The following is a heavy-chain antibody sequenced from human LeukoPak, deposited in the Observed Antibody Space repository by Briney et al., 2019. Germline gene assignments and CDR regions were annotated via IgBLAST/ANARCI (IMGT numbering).Heavy chain of an antibody. V-gene: IGHV1-8*01. Sequence: ASVKVSCKASGYTFTSYDINWVRQATGQGLEWMGWMNPNSGNTGYAQKFQGRVTMTRNTSISTAYMELSSLRSEDTAVYYCARFLEWLSHYYYGMDVWGQGTTVTVSS. D-gene: IGHD3-3*01. J-gene: IGHJ6*02. CDR1: GYTFTSYD. CDR3: ARFLEWLSHYYYGMDV. CDR2: MNPNSGNT.